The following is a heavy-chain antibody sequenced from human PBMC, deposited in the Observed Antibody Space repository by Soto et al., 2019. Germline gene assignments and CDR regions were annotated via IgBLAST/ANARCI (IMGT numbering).Heavy chain of an antibody. J-gene: IGHJ4*02. V-gene: IGHV1-69*13. D-gene: IGHD6-6*01. Sequence: ASVKVSCKASGGTFSSYAISWVRQAPGQGLVWMGGIIPIFGTANYAQKFQGRVTITADESTSTAYMELSSLRSEDTAVYYCAREGRYSSSSAFDYWGQGTLVTVSS. CDR3: AREGRYSSSSAFDY. CDR1: GGTFSSYA. CDR2: IIPIFGTA.